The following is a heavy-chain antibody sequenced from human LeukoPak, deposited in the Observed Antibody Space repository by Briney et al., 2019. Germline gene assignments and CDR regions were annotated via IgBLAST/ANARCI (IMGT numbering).Heavy chain of an antibody. CDR1: GYSISSGYY. J-gene: IGHJ5*02. CDR3: ARRLRFVGVWFDP. D-gene: IGHD3-10*01. V-gene: IGHV4-38-2*02. Sequence: PSETLSLTCTVSGYSISSGYYWGWIRQPPGKGLEWIGSIYPSGSTYYYPSLKSRVTISVDTSKNQFSLKLTSVTAADTAVYYCARRLRFVGVWFDPWGQGTLVTVSS. CDR2: IYPSGST.